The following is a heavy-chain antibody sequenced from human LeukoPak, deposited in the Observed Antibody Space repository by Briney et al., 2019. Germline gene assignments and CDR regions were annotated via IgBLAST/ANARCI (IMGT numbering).Heavy chain of an antibody. Sequence: GGSLRLPCEASGFTFSSYAMSWVRQAPGKGLEWASGISGSGSITYYADSVKGRFTISRDNSKNTLYLQMNSLTADDTAVYYCAKDLYGDYDNDYWGQGTLVTVSS. CDR2: ISGSGSIT. CDR3: AKDLYGDYDNDY. V-gene: IGHV3-23*01. D-gene: IGHD4-17*01. CDR1: GFTFSSYA. J-gene: IGHJ4*02.